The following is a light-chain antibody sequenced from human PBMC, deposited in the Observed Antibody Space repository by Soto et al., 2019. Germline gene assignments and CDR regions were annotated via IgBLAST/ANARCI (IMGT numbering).Light chain of an antibody. CDR2: IAS. V-gene: IGKV1D-16*01. CDR1: QDINIW. CDR3: QQLSTYPST. J-gene: IGKJ4*01. Sequence: DIQMTQSPSTLSASVGDRVTITCRASQDINIWLTWYQQKPGKAPKVLIYIASRLQPGVPSRFSGRGSGTDFTLTISSLQAEDFATYYCQQLSTYPSTFGGGTKVDIK.